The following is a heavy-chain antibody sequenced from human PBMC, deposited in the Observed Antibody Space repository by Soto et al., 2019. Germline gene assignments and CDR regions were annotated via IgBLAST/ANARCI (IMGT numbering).Heavy chain of an antibody. CDR1: GGSISSYY. V-gene: IGHV4-59*08. CDR3: ARVRVGSWGGGGGYYYYYGMDV. Sequence: SETLSLTCTVSGGSISSYYWSWIRQPPGKGLEWIGYIYYSGSTNYNPSLKSRVTISVDTSKNQFSLKLSSVTAADTAVYYCARVRVGSWGGGGGYYYYYGMDVWGQGTTVTVSS. D-gene: IGHD6-13*01. CDR2: IYYSGST. J-gene: IGHJ6*02.